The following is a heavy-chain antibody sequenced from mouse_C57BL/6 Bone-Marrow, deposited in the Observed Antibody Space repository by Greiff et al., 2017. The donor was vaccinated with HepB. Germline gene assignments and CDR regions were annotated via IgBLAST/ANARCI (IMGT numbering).Heavy chain of an antibody. J-gene: IGHJ2*01. V-gene: IGHV1-64*01. CDR3: ARGHDYYGSSYHFDY. Sequence: QVQLQQPGAELVKPGASVKLSCKASGYTFTSYWMHWVKQRPGQGLEWIGMIHPNSGSTNYNEKFKSKATLTVDKSSSTAYMQLSSLTSEDSAVYYCARGHDYYGSSYHFDYWCQGTTLTVSS. D-gene: IGHD1-1*01. CDR1: GYTFTSYW. CDR2: IHPNSGST.